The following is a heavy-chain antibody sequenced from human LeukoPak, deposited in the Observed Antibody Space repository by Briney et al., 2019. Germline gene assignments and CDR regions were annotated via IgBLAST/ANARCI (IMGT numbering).Heavy chain of an antibody. CDR3: ARDRDIVATRFYFDY. V-gene: IGHV1-46*01. J-gene: IGHJ4*02. CDR2: INPSGGST. D-gene: IGHD5-12*01. CDR1: GYTFTSYY. Sequence: GASVKVSCRTSGYTFTSYYMHWVRQAPGQGLEWMGIINPSGGSTSYAQKFQGRVTMTRDMSTSTVYMELSSLRSEDTAVYYCARDRDIVATRFYFDYWGQGTLVTVSS.